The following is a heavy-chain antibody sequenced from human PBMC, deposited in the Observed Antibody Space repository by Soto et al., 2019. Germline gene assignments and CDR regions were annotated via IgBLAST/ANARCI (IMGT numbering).Heavy chain of an antibody. V-gene: IGHV1-3*01. CDR2: INAGNGNT. J-gene: IGHJ5*02. CDR3: ARVTAYSKSINFWFDP. CDR1: GYTFTSYA. Sequence: ASVKVSCKASGYTFTSYAMHWVRQAPGQRLEWMGWINAGNGNTKYSQKFQGRVTITRDTSASTVYMELSSLRSEDTAVYYCARVTAYSKSINFWFDPWGQGTLVTVSS. D-gene: IGHD1-26*01.